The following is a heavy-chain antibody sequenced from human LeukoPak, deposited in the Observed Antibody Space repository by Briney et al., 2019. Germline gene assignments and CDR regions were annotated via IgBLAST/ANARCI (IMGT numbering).Heavy chain of an antibody. CDR1: GFTVSSNS. V-gene: IGHV3-53*01. J-gene: IGHJ3*02. CDR3: AKDYYDSSGYFYGNNLDAFDI. CDR2: IYSDNT. D-gene: IGHD3-22*01. Sequence: GGSLRLSCTVSGFTVSSNSMSWVRQAPGKGLEWVSFIYSDNTHYSDSVKGRFTISRDNSKNTLYLQMNSLRAEDTAVYYCAKDYYDSSGYFYGNNLDAFDIWGQGTMVTVSS.